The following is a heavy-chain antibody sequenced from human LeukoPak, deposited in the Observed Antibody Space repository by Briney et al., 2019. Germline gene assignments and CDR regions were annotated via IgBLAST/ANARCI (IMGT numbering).Heavy chain of an antibody. CDR1: GFTFSSYW. D-gene: IGHD3-10*01. V-gene: IGHV3-7*01. Sequence: GRSLRLSCAASGFTFSSYWMSWVREAPGGGQEWGASIKQDGSEKYYVDSVKGRFTISRDNAKNSLYLQMNSLRAEDTAVYYCARDPPRVPYYYYGMDVWGQGTTVTVSS. CDR3: ARDPPRVPYYYYGMDV. CDR2: IKQDGSEK. J-gene: IGHJ6*02.